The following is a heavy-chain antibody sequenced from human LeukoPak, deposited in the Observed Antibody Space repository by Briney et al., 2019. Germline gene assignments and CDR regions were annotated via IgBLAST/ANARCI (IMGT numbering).Heavy chain of an antibody. J-gene: IGHJ4*02. D-gene: IGHD2-2*01. V-gene: IGHV3-23*01. CDR1: GFTFSTYA. Sequence: GGSLRLSCAASGFTFSTYAMSWVRQAPGKGLEGVSTIRGSTGTTYYADSVKGRFTISRDNSKNTLYLQMNSLRAEDTAVYYCAKDTIYVVVPAAMDYWGQGTLVTVSS. CDR3: AKDTIYVVVPAAMDY. CDR2: IRGSTGTT.